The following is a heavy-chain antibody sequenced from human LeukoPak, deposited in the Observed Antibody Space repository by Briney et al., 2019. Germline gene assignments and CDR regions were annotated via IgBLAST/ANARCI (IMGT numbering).Heavy chain of an antibody. V-gene: IGHV3-74*01. CDR3: ARGPNSNWSGLDF. CDR1: GFSFSGHW. D-gene: IGHD6-6*01. J-gene: IGHJ4*02. Sequence: GGSLRLFCTASGFSFSGHWMHWARQLPGKGLVWVSRISPTGSTTSYADSVKGRFTVSRDNAKNTLYLQVNNLRAEDTAVYYCARGPNSNWSGLDFWGQGTLLTVSS. CDR2: ISPTGSTT.